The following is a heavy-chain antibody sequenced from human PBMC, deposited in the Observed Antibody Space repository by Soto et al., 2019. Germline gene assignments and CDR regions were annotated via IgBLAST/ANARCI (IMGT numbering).Heavy chain of an antibody. CDR2: ISYDGTDK. D-gene: IGHD6-19*01. J-gene: IGHJ5*02. V-gene: IGHV3-30*18. CDR1: GFGFSTYG. Sequence: LRLSFVGSGFGFSTYGIHWVRQAPAKGLEWVALISYDGTDKYYADSVKGRFSISRDNSKQTLSLQMDSLRPEDTAVYYCAKDFGAWSDSWGQGTLVTVSS. CDR3: AKDFGAWSDS.